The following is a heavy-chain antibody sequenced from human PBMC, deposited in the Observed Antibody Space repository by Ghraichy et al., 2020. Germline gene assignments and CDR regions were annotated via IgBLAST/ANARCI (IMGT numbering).Heavy chain of an antibody. V-gene: IGHV4-59*08. D-gene: IGHD3-10*01. CDR2: IYYSGST. CDR1: GGSISSYY. J-gene: IGHJ2*01. Sequence: SETLSLTCTVSGGSISSYYWSWIRQPPGKGLEWIGYIYYSGSTNYNPSLKSRVTISVDTSKNQFSLKLSSVTAADTAVYYCARRGGSGSYSVDDYWYFDLWGRGTLVTVSS. CDR3: ARRGGSGSYSVDDYWYFDL.